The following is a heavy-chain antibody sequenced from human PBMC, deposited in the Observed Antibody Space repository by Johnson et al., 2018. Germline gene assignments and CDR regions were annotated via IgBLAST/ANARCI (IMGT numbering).Heavy chain of an antibody. D-gene: IGHD2-21*02. Sequence: VELGESGAEVKEHGSSVEVWCKASVATFSSYAISWVRQAPGQGLEWMGGVIPIFGTANYAQKFQGRVTITADESPSTAYRELSGLRPEDTAVYYCVRVVRLAYCGGDCGAFDIWGQGTMVTVSS. V-gene: IGHV1-69*01. CDR2: VIPIFGTA. J-gene: IGHJ3*02. CDR3: VRVVRLAYCGGDCGAFDI. CDR1: VATFSSYA.